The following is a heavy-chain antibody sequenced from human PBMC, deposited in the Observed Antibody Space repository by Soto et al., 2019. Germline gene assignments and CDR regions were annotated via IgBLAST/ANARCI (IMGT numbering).Heavy chain of an antibody. CDR3: ARVLLRYFDWLFPFDDAFDI. CDR1: GYTFTSYG. D-gene: IGHD3-9*01. Sequence: ASVKVSCKASGYTFTSYGISWVRQAPGQGLEWMGWISAYNGNTNYAQKLQGRVTMTTDTSTSTAYMELRSLRSDDTAVYYCARVLLRYFDWLFPFDDAFDIWGQGTMVTVS. CDR2: ISAYNGNT. J-gene: IGHJ3*02. V-gene: IGHV1-18*01.